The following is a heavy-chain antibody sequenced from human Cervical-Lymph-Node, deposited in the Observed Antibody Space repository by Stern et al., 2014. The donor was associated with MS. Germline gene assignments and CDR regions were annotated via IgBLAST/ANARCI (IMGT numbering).Heavy chain of an antibody. J-gene: IGHJ6*02. CDR1: GFTFSSYA. Sequence: QVKLVKPGGGVVQPGRPLRLSCAASGFTFSSYAMHWVRHAPGKGLAWVCVISYVGNNTYYADSMKGRFTIPRDSTKNTLYLQMNSLKAEDTTVYYCARSDDFWSGYPDCYYYGMDVWGQGTTVTVSS. CDR2: ISYVGNNT. V-gene: IGHV3-30-3*01. CDR3: ARSDDFWSGYPDCYYYGMDV. D-gene: IGHD3-3*01.